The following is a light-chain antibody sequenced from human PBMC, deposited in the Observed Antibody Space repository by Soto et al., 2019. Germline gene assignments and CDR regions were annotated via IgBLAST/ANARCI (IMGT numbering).Light chain of an antibody. CDR1: QGIRND. J-gene: IGKJ4*01. CDR2: AAS. Sequence: DIQMTQSPSSLSASVGDRVTITCRASQGIRNDVGWYQQKPGKAPKRLIYAASSLQSGVPSRFSGSGSGTEFTLTSSSLQPEDFATYYCLQPNSYPLTFGGGTKVEI. V-gene: IGKV1-17*01. CDR3: LQPNSYPLT.